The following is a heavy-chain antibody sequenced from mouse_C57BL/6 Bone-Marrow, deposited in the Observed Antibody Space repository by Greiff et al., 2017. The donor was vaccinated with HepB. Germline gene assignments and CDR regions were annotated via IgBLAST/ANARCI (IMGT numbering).Heavy chain of an antibody. CDR2: IRSGGSYT. CDR3: ESHGDYVYYAMDY. CDR1: GFTFSSYG. D-gene: IGHD2-13*01. V-gene: IGHV5-6*01. J-gene: IGHJ4*01. Sequence: DVQLVESGGDLVKPGGSLKLSCAASGFTFSSYGMSWVRQTPDKRLAWVATIRSGGSYTYYPDSVKGRFTISRDNAKNTLYLQMSSLKSEDTAMYYCESHGDYVYYAMDYWGQGTSVTVSS.